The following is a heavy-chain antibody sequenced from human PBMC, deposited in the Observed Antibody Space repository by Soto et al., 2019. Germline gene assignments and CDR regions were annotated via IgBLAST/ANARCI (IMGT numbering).Heavy chain of an antibody. D-gene: IGHD3-9*01. J-gene: IGHJ6*02. CDR3: ARLGAGGGAFFDWLLYGGKKSPYYYYGMDV. CDR1: GYTFTSYY. CDR2: INPSGGST. V-gene: IGHV1-46*01. Sequence: ASVKVSCKASGYTFTSYYMHWVRQAPGQGLEWMGIINPSGGSTSYAQKFQGRVTMTRDTSTSTVYMELSSLRSEDTAVYYCARLGAGGGAFFDWLLYGGKKSPYYYYGMDVWGQGTTVTVSS.